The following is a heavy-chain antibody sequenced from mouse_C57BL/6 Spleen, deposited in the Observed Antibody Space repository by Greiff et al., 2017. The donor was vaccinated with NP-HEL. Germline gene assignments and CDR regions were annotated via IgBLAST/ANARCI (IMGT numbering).Heavy chain of an antibody. J-gene: IGHJ1*03. CDR1: GYSFTSYY. CDR2: IYPGSGNT. V-gene: IGHV1-66*01. CDR3: ARQGSTMVTRWYFDV. Sequence: QVQLQQSGPELVKPGASVKISCKASGYSFTSYYIHWVKQRPGQGLEWIGWIYPGSGNTKYNEKFKGKATLTADTSSSTAYMQLSSLTSEDSAVYYCARQGSTMVTRWYFDVWGTGTTVTVSS. D-gene: IGHD2-1*01.